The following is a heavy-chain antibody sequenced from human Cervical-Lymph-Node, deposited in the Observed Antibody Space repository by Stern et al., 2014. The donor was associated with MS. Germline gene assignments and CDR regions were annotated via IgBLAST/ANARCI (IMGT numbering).Heavy chain of an antibody. CDR1: GYTFTSYY. D-gene: IGHD6-13*01. Sequence: VQLLESGTEVKKPGASVNVSCEASGYTFTSYYVHWIRQAPGQGLEWMGVINSSGGSTNYAQKFRGRVTMTRDTSTRTVYLELNNLTSEDTAVYYCVRRIAKSGIPFDYWGQGTLVTVSS. V-gene: IGHV1-46*01. CDR2: INSSGGST. J-gene: IGHJ4*02. CDR3: VRRIAKSGIPFDY.